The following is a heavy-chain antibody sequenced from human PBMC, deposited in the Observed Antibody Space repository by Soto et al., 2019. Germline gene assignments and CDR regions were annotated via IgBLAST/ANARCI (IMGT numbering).Heavy chain of an antibody. D-gene: IGHD2-21*01. CDR1: GYSFTSYW. V-gene: IGHV5-10-1*01. CDR2: IDPSDSYT. CDR3: ARRVEGYSRNDAFDI. Sequence: GESLKISCKGSGYSFTSYWISWVRQMPGKGLEWMGRIDPSDSYTNYSPSFQGHVTISADKSISTAYLQWSSLKASDTAMYYCARRVEGYSRNDAFDIWGQGTMVTVSS. J-gene: IGHJ3*02.